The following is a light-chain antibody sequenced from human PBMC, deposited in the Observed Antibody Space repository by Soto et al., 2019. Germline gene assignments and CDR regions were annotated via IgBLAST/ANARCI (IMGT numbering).Light chain of an antibody. CDR1: QSVGSF. CDR3: HQRSNWWT. J-gene: IGKJ1*01. Sequence: EIVLTQSPATLSLSPGERATLSCRASQSVGSFLAWYQHKPGQAPRLLIYDASTRATGIPARFSVSRSATDFTLTISSLEPEDFAVYYCHQRSNWWTFGQGTKVEIK. V-gene: IGKV3-11*01. CDR2: DAS.